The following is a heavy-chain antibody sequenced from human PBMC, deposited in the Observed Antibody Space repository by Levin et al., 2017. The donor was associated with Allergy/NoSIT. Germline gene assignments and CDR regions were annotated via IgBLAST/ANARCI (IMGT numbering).Heavy chain of an antibody. J-gene: IGHJ4*02. Sequence: LSLPCAASGFTFRSYDMSWVRQAPGKGLEWVSAISGSGGRTYFADSVKGRFTISRDNSKNTLYLQMHSLRAEDTAVYYCAKEGSGSYAHYWGQGTLVTVSS. CDR1: GFTFRSYD. CDR3: AKEGSGSYAHY. CDR2: ISGSGGRT. D-gene: IGHD1-26*01. V-gene: IGHV3-23*01.